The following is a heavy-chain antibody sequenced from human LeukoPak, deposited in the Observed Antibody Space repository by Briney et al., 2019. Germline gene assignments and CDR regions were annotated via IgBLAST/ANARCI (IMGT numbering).Heavy chain of an antibody. Sequence: PGGSLRLSCAASGFTFNSAWMSWVRQAPGKGLEWVAQIKTETDGGTTDYAAPVKGRFTISRDGSKNMVFLQMNSLKTDDTALCYCTWSGLKIESWGQGTLVTVSS. J-gene: IGHJ4*02. CDR3: TWSGLKIES. CDR2: IKTETDGGTT. CDR1: GFTFNSAW. D-gene: IGHD3-3*01. V-gene: IGHV3-15*01.